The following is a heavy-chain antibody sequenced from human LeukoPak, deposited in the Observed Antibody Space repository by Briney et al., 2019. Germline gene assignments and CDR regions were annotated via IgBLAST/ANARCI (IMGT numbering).Heavy chain of an antibody. CDR1: GGSISSSNW. J-gene: IGHJ4*02. CDR2: IYHSGST. CDR3: ARTSYYYDSSGRVDY. D-gene: IGHD3-22*01. V-gene: IGHV4-4*02. Sequence: SETLSLTCAVSGGSISSSNWWSWVRQPPGKGLEWIGEIYHSGSTNYNPSLKSRVTISVDKSKNQFSLKLSSVTAADTAVYYCARTSYYYDSSGRVDYWGQGTLVTVSS.